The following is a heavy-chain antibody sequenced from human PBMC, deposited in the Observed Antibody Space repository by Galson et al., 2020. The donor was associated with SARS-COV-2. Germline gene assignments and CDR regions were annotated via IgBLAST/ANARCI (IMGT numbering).Heavy chain of an antibody. D-gene: IGHD6-19*01. V-gene: IGHV3-13*01. CDR2: IGTAGDT. J-gene: IGHJ2*01. CDR3: ARVEYSSGWYGGFWYFDL. Sequence: GESLKISCAASGFTFSSYDMHWVRQATGKGLEWVSAIGTAGDTYYPGSVKGRFTISRENAKNSLYLQMNSLRAGDTAVYYCARVEYSSGWYGGFWYFDLWGRGTLVTVSS. CDR1: GFTFSSYD.